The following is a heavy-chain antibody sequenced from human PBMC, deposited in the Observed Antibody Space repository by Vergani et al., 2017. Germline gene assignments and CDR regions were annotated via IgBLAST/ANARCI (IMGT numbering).Heavy chain of an antibody. D-gene: IGHD6-19*01. CDR2: ISWNSGSI. CDR3: AKDSRRAGTLHYYMDV. Sequence: EVQLVESGGGLVQPGRSLRLSCAASGFTFDDYAMHWVRQAPGKGLEWVSGISWNSGSIGYADSVKGRFTISRDNAKNSLYLQMNSLRAEDTALYYCAKDSRRAGTLHYYMDVWGKGTTVTVSS. V-gene: IGHV3-9*01. J-gene: IGHJ6*03. CDR1: GFTFDDYA.